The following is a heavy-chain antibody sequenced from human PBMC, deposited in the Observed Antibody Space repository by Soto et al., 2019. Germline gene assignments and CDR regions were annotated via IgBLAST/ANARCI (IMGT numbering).Heavy chain of an antibody. CDR2: IYYSGST. V-gene: IGHV4-39*01. CDR3: ARVFDY. Sequence: QLQLQESGPGLVKPSETLSLTCTVSGGSISSSSYYWGWIRQPPGKGLEWIGTIYYSGSTYYNPSLKCRVTLSLHTSQTQFALRWPSVTAADTAMYYCARVFDYWGQGTLVTVSS. J-gene: IGHJ4*02. CDR1: GGSISSSSYY.